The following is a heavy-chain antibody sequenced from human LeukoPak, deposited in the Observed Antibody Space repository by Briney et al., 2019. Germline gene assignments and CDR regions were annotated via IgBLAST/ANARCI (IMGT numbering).Heavy chain of an antibody. CDR1: GASISSSSYY. CDR3: AREVAVGMDV. D-gene: IGHD6-19*01. V-gene: IGHV4-39*07. J-gene: IGHJ6*02. Sequence: SETLSLTCTVSGASISSSSYYWGWIRQPPGKGLEWVGSISYSGNTYYNPSLKSRVTVSADTSKNQFSLKLSSVTAADTAVYYCAREVAVGMDVWGQGTTVTVSS. CDR2: ISYSGNT.